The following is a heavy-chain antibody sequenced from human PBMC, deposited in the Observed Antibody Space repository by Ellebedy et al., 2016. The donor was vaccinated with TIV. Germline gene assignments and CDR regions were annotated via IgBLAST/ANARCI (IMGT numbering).Heavy chain of an antibody. CDR1: GFSLSTNGVG. J-gene: IGHJ4*02. D-gene: IGHD6-19*01. CDR3: AHRLGRWLAFDY. Sequence: SGPTLVKPTQTLTLTCTFSGFSLSTNGVGVGWIRQPPGKAPEWLALFFWSDDKRFSPSLESRLNIPKDTSKNQVVLRMTNMDPVDTATYYCAHRLGRWLAFDYWGQGILVTVSS. CDR2: FFWSDDK. V-gene: IGHV2-5*01.